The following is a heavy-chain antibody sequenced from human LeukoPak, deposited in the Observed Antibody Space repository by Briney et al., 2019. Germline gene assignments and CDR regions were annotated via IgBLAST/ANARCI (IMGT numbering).Heavy chain of an antibody. CDR2: IYFSGTT. D-gene: IGHD4-17*01. Sequence: SETLSLTCTVSGGSISNYYWMWLRGPPGKGREGGGYIYFSGTTNINPSLKSQVTISVDMSKNQFSLTLSSLPAAHTAVYYCAREDPQTTVREGLDVWGPGTTVTVSS. V-gene: IGHV4-59*01. CDR3: AREDPQTTVREGLDV. J-gene: IGHJ6*02. CDR1: GGSISNYY.